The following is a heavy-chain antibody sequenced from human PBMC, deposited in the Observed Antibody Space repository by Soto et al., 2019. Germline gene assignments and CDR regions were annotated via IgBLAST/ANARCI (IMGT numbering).Heavy chain of an antibody. CDR1: GYIFADYW. D-gene: IGHD3-22*01. Sequence: PGESLKISCKASGYIFADYWVAWVRQMPGKGLEWMGIIYPGDSDTRYSPSFQGQVIISADKSTSTAYLQWSSLKASDSAIYYCARPLDIFGYFYNYWGQGTLVTVSS. J-gene: IGHJ4*02. CDR3: ARPLDIFGYFYNY. V-gene: IGHV5-51*01. CDR2: IYPGDSDT.